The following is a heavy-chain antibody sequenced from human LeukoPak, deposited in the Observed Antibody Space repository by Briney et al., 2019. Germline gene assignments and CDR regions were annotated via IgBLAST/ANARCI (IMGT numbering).Heavy chain of an antibody. J-gene: IGHJ4*02. Sequence: SETLSLTCNVSLDSISSFNWSWIRQSAGAGLEWIGRIYTTGKTDYNPSLKSRVTVSVDTSRNQVSLKLRSVTAADTAVYYCARDVGASNFDYWGQGILVTVSS. V-gene: IGHV4-4*07. CDR2: IYTTGKT. CDR1: LDSISSFN. CDR3: ARDVGASNFDY. D-gene: IGHD1-26*01.